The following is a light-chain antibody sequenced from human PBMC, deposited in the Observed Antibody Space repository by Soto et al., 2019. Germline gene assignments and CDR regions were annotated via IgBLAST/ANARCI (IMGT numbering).Light chain of an antibody. CDR3: QQYYDWPRT. Sequence: ETVMTQSPVTLSVSPGERVTLSCRASQGIISNLVWYQQKRGQAPRVLIYGASTRATGVPDRFSGSGSGTEFTLTITSLQSEDSAIYYCQQYYDWPRTFGQGTNVEIK. J-gene: IGKJ1*01. CDR2: GAS. CDR1: QGIISN. V-gene: IGKV3-15*01.